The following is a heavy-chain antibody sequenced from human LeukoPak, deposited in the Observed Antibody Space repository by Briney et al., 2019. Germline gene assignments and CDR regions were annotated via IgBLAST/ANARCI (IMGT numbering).Heavy chain of an antibody. CDR1: GFTFSSYG. D-gene: IGHD3-10*01. V-gene: IGHV3-33*08. CDR3: AKSNRARGAFDI. Sequence: GGSLRLSCAASGFTFSSYGMHWVRQAPGKGLEWVAVIWYGGSNKYYADSVKGRFTISRDNSKNTLYLQMNSLRAEDTAVYYCAKSNRARGAFDIWGQGTMVTVSS. CDR2: IWYGGSNK. J-gene: IGHJ3*02.